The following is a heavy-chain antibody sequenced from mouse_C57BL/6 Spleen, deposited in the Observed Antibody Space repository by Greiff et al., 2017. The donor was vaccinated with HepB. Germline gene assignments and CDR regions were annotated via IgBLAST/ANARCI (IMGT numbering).Heavy chain of an antibody. V-gene: IGHV14-3*01. CDR1: GFNIKNTY. J-gene: IGHJ3*01. Sequence: VQLQESVAELVRPGASVKLSCTASGFNIKNTYMHWVKQRPEQGLEWIGRIDPANGNTKYAPKFQGKATITADTSSNTAYLQLSSLTSEDTAIYYCAGGDYDGRAWIAYWGQGTLVTVSA. CDR2: IDPANGNT. CDR3: AGGDYDGRAWIAY. D-gene: IGHD2-4*01.